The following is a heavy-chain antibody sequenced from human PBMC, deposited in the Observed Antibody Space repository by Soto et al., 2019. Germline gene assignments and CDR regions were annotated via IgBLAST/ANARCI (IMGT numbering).Heavy chain of an antibody. CDR3: ARGGYCSGGSCYYFDY. Sequence: TSETLSLTCTVSGGSISSYYWSWVRQPPGKRLEWIGYIYYSGSTNYNPSLKSRVTISVDTSKNQFSLKLSSVTAADTAVYYCARGGYCSGGSCYYFDYWGQGTLVTVSS. D-gene: IGHD2-15*01. J-gene: IGHJ4*02. CDR1: GGSISSYY. CDR2: IYYSGST. V-gene: IGHV4-59*01.